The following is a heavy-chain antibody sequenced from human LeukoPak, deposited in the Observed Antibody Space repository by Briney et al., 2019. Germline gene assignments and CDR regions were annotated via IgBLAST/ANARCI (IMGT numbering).Heavy chain of an antibody. CDR3: ASGGYSYGFDY. J-gene: IGHJ4*02. Sequence: SQTLSLTCAVSGGSISSGGYSWSWIRQPPGRGLEWIGYIYHNGNTYYSPSLKSRVTISVDRSKNQLSLKLSSVTAADTAMYYCASGGYSYGFDYWGQGTLVTVSS. CDR1: GGSISSGGYS. V-gene: IGHV4-30-2*01. CDR2: IYHNGNT. D-gene: IGHD5-18*01.